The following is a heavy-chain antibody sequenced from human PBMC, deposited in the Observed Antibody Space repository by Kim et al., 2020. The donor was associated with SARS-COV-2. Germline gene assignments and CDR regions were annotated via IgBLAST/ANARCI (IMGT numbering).Heavy chain of an antibody. J-gene: IGHJ4*02. CDR3: AKFSIFGVVIEEGYFDY. V-gene: IGHV3-23*01. D-gene: IGHD3-3*01. Sequence: GKGRFTIYRDNSKNTLYLQMNSLRAEDTAVYYCAKFSIFGVVIEEGYFDYWGQGTLVTVSS.